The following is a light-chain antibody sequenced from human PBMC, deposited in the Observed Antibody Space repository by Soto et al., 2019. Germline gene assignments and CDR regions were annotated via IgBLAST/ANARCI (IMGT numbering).Light chain of an antibody. CDR1: GSNIGAGYD. J-gene: IGLJ3*02. V-gene: IGLV1-40*01. Sequence: QTVVTQPPSVSGAPGQRVTISCAGSGSNIGAGYDVHWYQQLPGTAPKLLIYGDSNRPSGVPDRFSGSKSGTSASLTITGLQAEDEADYYCQSYDSSLSGSVMFGGGTKLTVL. CDR2: GDS. CDR3: QSYDSSLSGSVM.